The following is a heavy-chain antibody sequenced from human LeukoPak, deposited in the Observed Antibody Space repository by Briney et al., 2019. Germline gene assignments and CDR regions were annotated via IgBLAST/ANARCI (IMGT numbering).Heavy chain of an antibody. V-gene: IGHV3-21*01. CDR1: GFTFSSYA. D-gene: IGHD6-19*01. CDR2: ISSSSSYI. J-gene: IGHJ4*02. CDR3: ARGAVAGTGVKY. Sequence: PGASLRLSCAASGFTFSSYAITWVRQAPGKGLEWVSSISSSSSYIYYADSVKGRFTISRDNAKNSLYLQMNSLRAEDTAVYYCARGAVAGTGVKYWGQGTLVTVSS.